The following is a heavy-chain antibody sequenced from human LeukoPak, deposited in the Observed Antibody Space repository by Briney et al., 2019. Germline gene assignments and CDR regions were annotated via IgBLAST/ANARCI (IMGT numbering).Heavy chain of an antibody. D-gene: IGHD2-2*01. CDR1: GFTFSNYA. Sequence: GGSLRLSCAASGFTFSNYAMIWARQAPGKGLEWVSAISYDGGATFYADSVKGRVTISRDNSKNTLYLQMNTLRAEDTAVYYCAKLCDSASRYWGPGTLVTVSS. V-gene: IGHV3-23*01. CDR3: AKLCDSASRY. J-gene: IGHJ4*02. CDR2: ISYDGGAT.